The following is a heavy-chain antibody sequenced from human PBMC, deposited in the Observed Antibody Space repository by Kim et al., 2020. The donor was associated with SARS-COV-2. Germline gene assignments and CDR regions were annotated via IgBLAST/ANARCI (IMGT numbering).Heavy chain of an antibody. CDR3: AKYFGSSGSEFPH. CDR1: GFTFSAYA. Sequence: GGSLRLSCAASGFTFSAYAMSWVRQAPGKGLEWVSGISAGDESTYYADSVKGRFIISRDNSKNALHLQMNSLRAEDTAVYYCAKYFGSSGSEFPHWGQGTLVTVSS. CDR2: ISAGDEST. J-gene: IGHJ1*01. D-gene: IGHD3-22*01. V-gene: IGHV3-23*01.